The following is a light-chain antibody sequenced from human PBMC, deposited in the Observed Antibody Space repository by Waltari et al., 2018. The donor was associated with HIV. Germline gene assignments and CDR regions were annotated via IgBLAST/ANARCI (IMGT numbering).Light chain of an antibody. CDR1: SSDVGSFNL. Sequence: QSTLTQPASVSGSPGQSITISCIGTSSDVGSFNLVSWYQQHPGKAPKLILYEVNKGPSGLSNRFSGSKSGNTASLTISGLQADDEAEYHCCSYSGSSTWVFGGGTKLTVL. V-gene: IGLV2-23*02. J-gene: IGLJ3*02. CDR3: CSYSGSSTWV. CDR2: EVN.